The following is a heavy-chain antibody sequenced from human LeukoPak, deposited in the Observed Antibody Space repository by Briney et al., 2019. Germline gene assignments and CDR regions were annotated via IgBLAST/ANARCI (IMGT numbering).Heavy chain of an antibody. CDR1: GYTFTSYG. Sequence: ASVKVSCKASGYTFTSYGISWVRQAPGQGLEWMGWIIAYNGNTNYAQKLQGRVTMTTDKSTSTAYMELRSLRSDDTAVYYCAREGSGWYGNWFAPWGQGTLLTVSS. V-gene: IGHV1-18*01. J-gene: IGHJ5*02. D-gene: IGHD6-19*01. CDR3: AREGSGWYGNWFAP. CDR2: IIAYNGNT.